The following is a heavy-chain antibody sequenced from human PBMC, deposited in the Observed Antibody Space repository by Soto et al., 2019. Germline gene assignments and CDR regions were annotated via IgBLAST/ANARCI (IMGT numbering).Heavy chain of an antibody. CDR1: GFTVSTYY. V-gene: IGHV3-53*01. D-gene: IGHD6-13*01. J-gene: IGHJ6*02. CDR3: ARVKWSSSWLREDYGMDV. CDR2: IYSGGST. Sequence: PGGSLRLSCAASGFTVSTYYMSWVRQAPGKGLEWVSVIYSGGSTYYADSVKGRFTISRDNSKNTLYLQMHSLRAEDTAVYYCARVKWSSSWLREDYGMDVWGQGTTVTVSS.